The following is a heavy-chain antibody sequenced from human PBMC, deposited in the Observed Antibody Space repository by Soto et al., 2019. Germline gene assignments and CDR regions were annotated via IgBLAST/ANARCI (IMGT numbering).Heavy chain of an antibody. J-gene: IGHJ6*02. CDR2: IRSKAYGGTT. V-gene: IGHV3-49*04. CDR3: ISPLYSRSWERARMDV. Sequence: SLRLSCTASGFTFGDYAMSWVRQAPGKGLEWVGFIRSKAYGGTTEYAASVKGRFTISRDDSKSIAYLQMNSLKTEDTAVYYCISPLYSRSWERARMDVGAQGTTVPSP. CDR1: GFTFGDYA. D-gene: IGHD6-13*01.